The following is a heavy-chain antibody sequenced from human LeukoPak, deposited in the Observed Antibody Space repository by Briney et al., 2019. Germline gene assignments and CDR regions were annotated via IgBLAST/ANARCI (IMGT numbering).Heavy chain of an antibody. J-gene: IGHJ4*02. CDR2: IYYSGST. CDR1: GGSISSSSYS. V-gene: IGHV4-39*01. Sequence: PSETLSLTCTVSGGSISSSSYSWGWIRQPPGKGLEWIGSIYYSGSTYYNPSLKSRVTISVDTSKNQFSLKLSSVTAADTAVYYCASHSTLPYSGRLVGNLFDYWGQGTLVTVSS. CDR3: ASHSTLPYSGRLVGNLFDY. D-gene: IGHD1-26*01.